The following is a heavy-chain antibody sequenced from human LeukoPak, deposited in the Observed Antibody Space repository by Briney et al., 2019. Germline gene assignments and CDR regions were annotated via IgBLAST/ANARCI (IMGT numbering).Heavy chain of an antibody. D-gene: IGHD2-2*01. CDR2: ISGSGGST. CDR1: GFTFSSYA. V-gene: IGHV3-23*01. J-gene: IGHJ3*02. CDR3: AKDLLAAPGDI. Sequence: GGSLRLSCAAPGFTFSSYALSWVRQAPGKGVGWVSAISGSGGSTYYADSVKGRFTISRDNSKNTLYLQMNSLRAEDTAVYYCAKDLLAAPGDIWGQGTMVTVSS.